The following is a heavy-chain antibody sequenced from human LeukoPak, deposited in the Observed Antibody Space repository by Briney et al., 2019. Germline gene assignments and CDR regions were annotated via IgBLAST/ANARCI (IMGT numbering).Heavy chain of an antibody. V-gene: IGHV3-49*04. CDR3: TRAARGGPKAYYFDY. CDR2: IRSKAYGGTT. CDR1: GFTFGDYA. J-gene: IGHJ4*02. Sequence: PGGSLRLSCTASGFTFGDYAMSWVRQAPGKGLEWVGFIRSKAYGGTTEYAASVKGSFTISRDDSKSIAYLQMNSLKTEDTAVYYCTRAARGGPKAYYFDYWGQGTLVAVSS.